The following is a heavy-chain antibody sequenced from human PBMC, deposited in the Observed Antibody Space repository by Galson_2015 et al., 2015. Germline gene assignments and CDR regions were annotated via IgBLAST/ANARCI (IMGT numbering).Heavy chain of an antibody. J-gene: IGHJ4*02. Sequence: PALVKPTQTLTLTCTFSGVSLSTSGGGGGWIRQPPGKALEWLALIYWDDGKRYTPSLKSRLANTKDTTKNQEVHTMTNMDPVDTATYYCVHNAHDISTGSYWGYFDYWGQGTLVTVSS. CDR1: GVSLSTSGGG. CDR2: IYWDDGK. V-gene: IGHV2-5*02. CDR3: VHNAHDISTGSYWGYFDY. D-gene: IGHD3-9*01.